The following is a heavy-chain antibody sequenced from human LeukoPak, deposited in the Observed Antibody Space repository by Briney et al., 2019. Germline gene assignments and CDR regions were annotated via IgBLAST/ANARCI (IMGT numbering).Heavy chain of an antibody. CDR2: ISGSGGST. J-gene: IGHJ4*02. D-gene: IGHD6-19*01. CDR1: GFTFSSYA. CDR3: AKDRVAIAVAGTADY. Sequence: GGSLGLSCAASGFTFSSYAMSWVRQAPGKGLEWVSAISGSGGSTYYADSAKGRFTISRDNSKNTLYLQMNSLRAEDTAVYYCAKDRVAIAVAGTADYWGQGTLVTVSS. V-gene: IGHV3-23*01.